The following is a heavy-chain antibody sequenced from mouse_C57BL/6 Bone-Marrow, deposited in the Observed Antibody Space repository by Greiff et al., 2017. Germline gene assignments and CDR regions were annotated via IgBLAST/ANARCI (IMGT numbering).Heavy chain of an antibody. CDR3: ARSRWIRPDYVDY. CDR2: IDPNSGGT. D-gene: IGHD2-3*01. V-gene: IGHV1-72*01. CDR1: GYTFTSYW. J-gene: IGHJ2*01. Sequence: VQLQQPGAELVKPGASVKLSCKASGYTFTSYWMHWVKQRPGRGLEWIGRIDPNSGGTNYNEKFKSKATLTVDKPSSTAYMQLSSLTSEDSAVYYCARSRWIRPDYVDYWGQGTTLTVSA.